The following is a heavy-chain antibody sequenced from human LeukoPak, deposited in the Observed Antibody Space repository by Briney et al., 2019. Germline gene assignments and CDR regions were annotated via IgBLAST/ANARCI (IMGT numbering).Heavy chain of an antibody. V-gene: IGHV4-34*01. Sequence: PSETLSLTCAVYGGSFSGYYWSWIRQPPGKGLEWIGEINHSGSTNYNPSLKSRVTISVDTSKNQFSLKLSSVTAADTAVYYCARVYYYDSSGYFPFAFDIWGQGKWSPSLQ. CDR2: INHSGST. D-gene: IGHD3-22*01. CDR1: GGSFSGYY. J-gene: IGHJ3*02. CDR3: ARVYYYDSSGYFPFAFDI.